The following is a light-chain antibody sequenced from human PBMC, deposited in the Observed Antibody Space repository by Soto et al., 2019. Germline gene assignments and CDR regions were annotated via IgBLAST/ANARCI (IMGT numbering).Light chain of an antibody. CDR1: SSDVGGYNY. CDR3: SSYAGSHGV. J-gene: IGLJ1*01. Sequence: QSALTQPPSASGSPGQSVTISCTGTSSDVGGYNYVSWYQQHPGKAPKLMIYEVSKRPSGVPDRCSGSKSGNPASLTVSGLQAEDEADYYCSSYAGSHGVFGTGTKVTVL. CDR2: EVS. V-gene: IGLV2-8*01.